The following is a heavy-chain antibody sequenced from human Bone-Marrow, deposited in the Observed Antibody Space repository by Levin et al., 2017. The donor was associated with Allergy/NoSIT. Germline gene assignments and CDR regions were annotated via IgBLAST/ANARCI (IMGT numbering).Heavy chain of an antibody. J-gene: IGHJ6*03. Sequence: SCAASGFTFSNYEMNWVRQAPGKGLEWISSISRGGSTMYYADSVRGRFTISRDDANNSLFLQMKSLRAEDTAVYYCSREGSGYYSRHYYYMDVWGKGTTVTVSS. CDR3: SREGSGYYSRHYYYMDV. D-gene: IGHD3-3*01. CDR1: GFTFSNYE. V-gene: IGHV3-48*03. CDR2: ISRGGSTM.